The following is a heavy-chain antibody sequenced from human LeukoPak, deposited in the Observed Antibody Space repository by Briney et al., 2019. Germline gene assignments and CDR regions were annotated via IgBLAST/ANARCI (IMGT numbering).Heavy chain of an antibody. D-gene: IGHD3-22*01. CDR1: GITFSSYG. CDR3: VRTSGYLAY. V-gene: IGHV3-23*01. CDR2: IAGGGDTT. Sequence: GGSLRLSCAASGITFSSYGMGWVRQAPVKGLEWVSAIAGGGDTTYYADSVKGRFTISRDNSKNTLFLQMNSLRADDTAVYYCVRTSGYLAYWGQGTLVTVSS. J-gene: IGHJ4*02.